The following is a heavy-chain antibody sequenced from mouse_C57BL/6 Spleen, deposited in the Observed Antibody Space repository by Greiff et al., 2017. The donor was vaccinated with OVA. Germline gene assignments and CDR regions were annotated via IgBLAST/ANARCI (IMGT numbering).Heavy chain of an antibody. CDR1: GYAFSSYW. V-gene: IGHV1-80*01. Sequence: QVQLQQSGAELVKPGASVKISCKASGYAFSSYWMNWVKQRPGKGLEWIGQIYPGDGDTNYNGKFKGKATLTADKSSSTAYMQLSSLTSEDSAVYFCARFGYYYGSSLYAMDDWGQGTSVTVSS. D-gene: IGHD1-1*01. J-gene: IGHJ4*01. CDR2: IYPGDGDT. CDR3: ARFGYYYGSSLYAMDD.